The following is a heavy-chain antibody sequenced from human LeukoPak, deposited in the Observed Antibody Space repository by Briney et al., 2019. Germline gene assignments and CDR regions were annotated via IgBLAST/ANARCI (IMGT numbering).Heavy chain of an antibody. J-gene: IGHJ6*03. CDR2: ISGSGGST. D-gene: IGHD1-1*01. Sequence: GGSLRLSCAASGFTFSSYAMSWVRQAPGKGLEWVSAISGSGGSTYYADSVKGRFTISRDNSKNTLYLQMNSLRAEDTAVYYCARSGYLYYYMDVWGKGTTVTVSS. V-gene: IGHV3-23*01. CDR3: ARSGYLYYYMDV. CDR1: GFTFSSYA.